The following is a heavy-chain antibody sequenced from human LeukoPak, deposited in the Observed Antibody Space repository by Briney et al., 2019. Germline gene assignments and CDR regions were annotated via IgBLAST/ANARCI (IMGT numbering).Heavy chain of an antibody. D-gene: IGHD4-11*01. Sequence: GGSLRLSCAASGFTFSSDAMSWVRQAPGKGLNWVSGISGNGGITYYEASVKGRFTISRDNSKNTLYLQMNSLRAEDTAVYYCARDNYAKFWGQGTLVTVSS. CDR1: GFTFSSDA. J-gene: IGHJ4*02. V-gene: IGHV3-23*01. CDR3: ARDNYAKF. CDR2: ISGNGGIT.